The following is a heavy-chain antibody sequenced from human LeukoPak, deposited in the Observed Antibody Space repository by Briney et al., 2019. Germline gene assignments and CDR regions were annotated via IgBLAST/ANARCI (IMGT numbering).Heavy chain of an antibody. CDR3: AKDLKLRPPDY. D-gene: IGHD4-17*01. CDR2: ISYDGSNK. V-gene: IGHV3-30*18. Sequence: GGSLRLSCAASGFTFSSYGMHWVRQAPGKGLEWVAVISYDGSNKYYADSVKGRFTISRDNSKNTLYLQMNSLRAEDTAVYYCAKDLKLRPPDYWGQGTLVTVSP. CDR1: GFTFSSYG. J-gene: IGHJ4*02.